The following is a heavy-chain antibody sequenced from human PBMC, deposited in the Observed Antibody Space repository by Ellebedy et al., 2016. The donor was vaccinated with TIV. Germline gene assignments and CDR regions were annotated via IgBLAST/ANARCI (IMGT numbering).Heavy chain of an antibody. Sequence: GESLKISCAASGFTFSSYAMSWVRQAPGKGLEWVSTISSTGSRTYYADSVEGRFIISRDNSKKTLYLQMNSLRAEDTAVYYCAKDLDVQLWLPAYFQHWGQGTLVTVSS. CDR1: GFTFSSYA. CDR3: AKDLDVQLWLPAYFQH. CDR2: ISSTGSRT. D-gene: IGHD5-18*01. J-gene: IGHJ1*01. V-gene: IGHV3-23*01.